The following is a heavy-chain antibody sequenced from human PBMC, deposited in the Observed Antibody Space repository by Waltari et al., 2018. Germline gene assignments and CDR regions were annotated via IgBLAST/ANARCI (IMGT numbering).Heavy chain of an antibody. CDR1: GFSLSTNGVG. Sequence: QITFKESGPTLVKPTQTLTLTCTCSGFSLSTNGVGVGWLRQPPGKALEWLANIYWNDDKRYSPSLKSRLTITKDTSKNQVVLTMTNVDPVDTATYFCAHTEQFAPAVWFGPRGQGTLVTVSS. D-gene: IGHD6-19*01. V-gene: IGHV2-5*01. CDR2: IYWNDDK. CDR3: AHTEQFAPAVWFGP. J-gene: IGHJ5*02.